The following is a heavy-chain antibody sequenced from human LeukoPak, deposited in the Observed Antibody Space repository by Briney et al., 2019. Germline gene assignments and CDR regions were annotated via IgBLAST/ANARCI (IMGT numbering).Heavy chain of an antibody. V-gene: IGHV3-74*01. J-gene: IGHJ4*02. CDR1: GFTFSSYW. Sequence: GGSLRLSCAGSGFTFSSYWMYWVRQAPGKGLVWVSRINSDGSSTSYADSVKGRFTISRDNAKNTLYLQMNSLRAEDTAVYYCASLRMGYYFDYWGQGTLVTVSS. D-gene: IGHD2-2*01. CDR3: ASLRMGYYFDY. CDR2: INSDGSST.